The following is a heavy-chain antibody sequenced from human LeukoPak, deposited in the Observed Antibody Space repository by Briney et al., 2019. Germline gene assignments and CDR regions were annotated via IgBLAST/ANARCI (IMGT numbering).Heavy chain of an antibody. J-gene: IGHJ4*02. V-gene: IGHV3-30-3*01. D-gene: IGHD6-13*01. CDR3: AKERGIAAAGTDY. Sequence: GGSLRLSCAASGFTFSSYAMHWVRQAPGKGLEWVAVISYDGSNKYYADSVKGRFTISRDNSKNTLYLQMNSLRAEGTAVYYCAKERGIAAAGTDYWGQGTLVTVSS. CDR1: GFTFSSYA. CDR2: ISYDGSNK.